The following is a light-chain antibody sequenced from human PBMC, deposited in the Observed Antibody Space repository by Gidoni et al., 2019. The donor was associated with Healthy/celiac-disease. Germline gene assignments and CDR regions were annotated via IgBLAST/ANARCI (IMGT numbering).Light chain of an antibody. J-gene: IGKJ3*01. CDR1: QGISSA. Sequence: AIQLTQSPSSLSASVGDRVTITCRASQGISSALAWYQQKPGKAPKLLIYDASSLESGVPSRFSGIGSGTDFTLTISSLQPEDFATYYCQQFNSYPRTFGPGTKVDIK. CDR3: QQFNSYPRT. CDR2: DAS. V-gene: IGKV1-13*02.